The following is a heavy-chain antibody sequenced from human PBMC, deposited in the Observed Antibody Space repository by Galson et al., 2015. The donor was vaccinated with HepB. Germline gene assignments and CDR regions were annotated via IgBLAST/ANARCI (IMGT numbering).Heavy chain of an antibody. CDR3: AKDRGDYYACYYYGMDV. D-gene: IGHD3-22*01. CDR1: GFTFSSYG. J-gene: IGHJ6*02. CDR2: ISYDGSNK. Sequence: SLRLSCAASGFTFSSYGMHWVRQAPGKGLEWVAVISYDGSNKYYADSVKGRFTISRDNSKNTLYLQMNSLRAEDTAVYYCAKDRGDYYACYYYGMDVWGQGTTVTVSS. V-gene: IGHV3-30*18.